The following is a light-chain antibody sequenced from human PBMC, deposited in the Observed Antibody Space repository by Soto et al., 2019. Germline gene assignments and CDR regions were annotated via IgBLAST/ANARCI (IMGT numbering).Light chain of an antibody. CDR3: LEDNFYPYT. CDR2: QAS. J-gene: IGKJ2*01. V-gene: IGKV1-5*03. Sequence: DIQLTQSPSTLSASVGDRVTITCRASEDISRWLAWYQHKPGKAPKLLIYQASNLDSGVPSRFTGSGSETEFTLTISGLQPDDLASYCCLEDNFYPYTFGQGTKLEIK. CDR1: EDISRW.